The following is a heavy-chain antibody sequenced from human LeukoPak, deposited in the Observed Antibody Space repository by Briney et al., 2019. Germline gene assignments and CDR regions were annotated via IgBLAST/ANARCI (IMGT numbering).Heavy chain of an antibody. V-gene: IGHV1-18*01. Sequence: ASVKVSCKASGYTFTSYGISWVRQAPGQGLEWMGWISAYNGNTNYAQKLQGRVTMTTDTSTSTAYMELSSLRSEDTALYYCASSPPHTGQQRWNKHAFDIWGQGTMVTVSS. CDR3: ASSPPHTGQQRWNKHAFDI. J-gene: IGHJ3*02. D-gene: IGHD6-13*01. CDR1: GYTFTSYG. CDR2: ISAYNGNT.